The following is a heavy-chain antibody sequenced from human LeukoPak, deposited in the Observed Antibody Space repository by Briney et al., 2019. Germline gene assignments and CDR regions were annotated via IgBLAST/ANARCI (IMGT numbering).Heavy chain of an antibody. CDR1: GFTFSSHW. V-gene: IGHV3-23*01. CDR3: ARDERWIQFNY. D-gene: IGHD5-18*01. Sequence: GGSLRLSCAASGFTFSSHWMYWVRQAPGKGLEWVSGIVGSGVTTYYADSVKGRFTISRDNSKNTLYLQINSLRAEDTAIYYCARDERWIQFNYWGQGTLVIVSS. CDR2: IVGSGVTT. J-gene: IGHJ4*02.